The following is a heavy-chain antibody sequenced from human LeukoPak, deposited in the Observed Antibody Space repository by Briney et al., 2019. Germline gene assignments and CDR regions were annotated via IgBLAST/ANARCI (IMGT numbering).Heavy chain of an antibody. CDR3: ARDISQLRYFDWTLPGY. CDR1: GYTFTGYY. V-gene: IGHV1-2*02. D-gene: IGHD3-9*01. Sequence: GASVKVSCKASGYTFTGYYMHWVRQAPGQGLEWMGWINPNSGGTNYAQKFQGRVTMTRDTSISTAYMELSRLRSDDTAVYYCARDISQLRYFDWTLPGYWGQGTLVTVFS. J-gene: IGHJ4*02. CDR2: INPNSGGT.